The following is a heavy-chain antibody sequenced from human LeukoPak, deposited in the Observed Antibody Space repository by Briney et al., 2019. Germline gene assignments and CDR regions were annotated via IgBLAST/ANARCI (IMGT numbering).Heavy chain of an antibody. V-gene: IGHV4-34*01. CDR1: GGSFSDYY. D-gene: IGHD3-22*01. CDR3: ARDVRNYYDSSGYYLFDY. CDR2: INPSGST. Sequence: SETLSLTCAVYGGSFSDYYWSWVRQPPGKGLEWIGEINPSGSTNYNPSLKSRVTISVNTSKNQFSLKLSSVTAADTAVYYCARDVRNYYDSSGYYLFDYWGQGTLVTVSS. J-gene: IGHJ4*02.